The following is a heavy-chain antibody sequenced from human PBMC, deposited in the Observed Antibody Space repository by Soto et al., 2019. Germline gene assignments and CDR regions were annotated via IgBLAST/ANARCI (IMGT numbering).Heavy chain of an antibody. CDR2: IYYSGST. J-gene: IGHJ5*02. CDR1: GGSISSYY. V-gene: IGHV4-59*08. Sequence: SETLSLTCTVSGGSISSYYWSWIRQPPGKGLEWIGYIYYSGSTNYNPSLKSRVTISVDTSKNQFSLKLSSVTAADTAVYYCAGRVDFWTNWFDPWGQGTLVTVSS. CDR3: AGRVDFWTNWFDP. D-gene: IGHD3-3*01.